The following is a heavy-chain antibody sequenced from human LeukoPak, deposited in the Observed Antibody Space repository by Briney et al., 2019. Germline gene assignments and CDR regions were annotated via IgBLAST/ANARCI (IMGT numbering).Heavy chain of an antibody. J-gene: IGHJ4*02. CDR1: GFTFSSYW. Sequence: GGSLRLSCAASGFTFSSYWMHWVRQAPGKGLVWVSRINSDGSSTNYADSVKGRFTISRDNAKNTLFLQMNSLRVDDTAIYYCTTRFPNWGQGTLVTVSS. D-gene: IGHD1-1*01. CDR3: TTRFPN. V-gene: IGHV3-74*01. CDR2: INSDGSST.